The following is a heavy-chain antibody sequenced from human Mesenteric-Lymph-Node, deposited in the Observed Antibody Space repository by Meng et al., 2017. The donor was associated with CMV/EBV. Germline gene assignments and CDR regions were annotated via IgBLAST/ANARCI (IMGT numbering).Heavy chain of an antibody. CDR1: GDSVSSNSAA. V-gene: IGHV6-1*01. CDR3: ARGRGYSSSWYVTNWFDP. D-gene: IGHD6-13*01. Sequence: SQTRSLTCAISGDSVSSNSAAWNWIRQSPSRGLEWLGRTYYRSKWYNDYAVSVKSRITINPDTSKNQFSLQLNSVTPEDTAVYYCARGRGYSSSWYVTNWFDPWGQGTLVTVSS. CDR2: TYYRSKWYN. J-gene: IGHJ5*02.